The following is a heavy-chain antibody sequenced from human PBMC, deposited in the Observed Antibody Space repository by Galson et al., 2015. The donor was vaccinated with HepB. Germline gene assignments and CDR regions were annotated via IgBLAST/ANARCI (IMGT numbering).Heavy chain of an antibody. Sequence: SLRLSCAASGFTFSDYYMSWIRQAPGKGLEWVSYISSSSSYTNYADSVKGRFTISRDNAKNSLYLQMNSLKASDTAMYYCARHPDIVVVPAAMDAFDIWGQGTMVTVSS. D-gene: IGHD2-2*01. CDR3: ARHPDIVVVPAAMDAFDI. CDR1: GFTFSDYY. CDR2: ISSSSSYT. J-gene: IGHJ3*02. V-gene: IGHV3-11*03.